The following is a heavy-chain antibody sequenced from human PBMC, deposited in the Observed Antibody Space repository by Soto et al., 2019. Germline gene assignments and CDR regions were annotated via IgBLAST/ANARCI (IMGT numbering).Heavy chain of an antibody. Sequence: QVQLQESGPGLVKSSQTLSLTCTVSGGSISSGDYFWSWIRQPPGKGLVWIGYIYSTGSTYYNPSLKSRVTISVDTSKNQIPPKLNSVTAADTAVYYCARRMPIDSHPFDYWGQGSLVTVPS. CDR2: IYSTGST. CDR3: ARRMPIDSHPFDY. D-gene: IGHD2-2*01. V-gene: IGHV4-30-4*01. CDR1: GGSISSGDYF. J-gene: IGHJ4*02.